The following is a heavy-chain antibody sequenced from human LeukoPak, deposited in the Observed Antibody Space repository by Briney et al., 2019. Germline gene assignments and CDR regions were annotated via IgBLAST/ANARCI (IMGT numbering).Heavy chain of an antibody. CDR2: IYTGGST. Sequence: GGSLRLSCGASGFTVSSIYMSWVRQAPGKGLEWVSIIYTGGSTHYADSVKGRFTISRDNTKNTLYLQMNSLRVEDTAVYYCARGGISSSWSEGAFDIWGQGTMVTVSS. CDR3: ARGGISSSWSEGAFDI. J-gene: IGHJ3*02. D-gene: IGHD6-13*01. V-gene: IGHV3-66*02. CDR1: GFTVSSIY.